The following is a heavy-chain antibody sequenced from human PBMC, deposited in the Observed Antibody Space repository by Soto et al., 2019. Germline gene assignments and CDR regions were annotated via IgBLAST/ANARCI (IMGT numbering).Heavy chain of an antibody. Sequence: EVQLVESGGGLVQPGGSLRLSCAASGFTFSSYWMHWVRQTPGKGLVWVSRINSDGSSTSYADSVKGRFTISRDNAKNTLYLQMNSLRAEDTAAYYCAREYSSSRYFDYWGQGTLVTVSS. CDR2: INSDGSST. V-gene: IGHV3-74*01. D-gene: IGHD6-13*01. J-gene: IGHJ4*02. CDR1: GFTFSSYW. CDR3: AREYSSSRYFDY.